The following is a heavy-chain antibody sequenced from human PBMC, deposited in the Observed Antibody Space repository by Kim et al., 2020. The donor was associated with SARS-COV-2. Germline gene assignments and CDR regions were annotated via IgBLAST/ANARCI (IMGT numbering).Heavy chain of an antibody. V-gene: IGHV4-39*07. D-gene: IGHD3-16*02. Sequence: SETLSLTCTVSGGSISSSSYYWGWIRQPPGKGLEWIGSIYYSGSTYYNPSLKSRVTISVDTSKNQFSLKLSSVTAADTAVYYCARDPPYRPIDYWGQGTLVTVSS. J-gene: IGHJ4*02. CDR3: ARDPPYRPIDY. CDR2: IYYSGST. CDR1: GGSISSSSYY.